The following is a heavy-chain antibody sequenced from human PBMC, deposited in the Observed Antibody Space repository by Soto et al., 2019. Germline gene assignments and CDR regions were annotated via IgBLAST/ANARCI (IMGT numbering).Heavy chain of an antibody. D-gene: IGHD2-2*01. CDR1: GGTFSSYA. CDR2: IIPISETT. V-gene: IGHV1-69*01. J-gene: IGHJ6*02. CDR3: ARSQGSSTSLEIYYYYYYGMDV. Sequence: QVQLVQSGAEVKKPGSSVKVSCKASGGTFSSYAISWVRQAPGEGLEWMGGIIPISETTNYAQKFQGRVTITADESTSTAYMELSSLRSEDTAVYYGARSQGSSTSLEIYYYYYYGMDVWGQGTTVTVSS.